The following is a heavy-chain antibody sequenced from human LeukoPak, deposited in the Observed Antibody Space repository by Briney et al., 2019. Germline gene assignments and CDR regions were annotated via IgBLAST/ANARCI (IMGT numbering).Heavy chain of an antibody. J-gene: IGHJ4*02. CDR1: GYTFTGYY. Sequence: SVKVSCKASGYTFTGYYMHWVRQAPGQGLEWMGRIIPILGIANYAQKFQGRVTITADKSTSTAYMELSSLRSEDTAVYYCASGYSYGYFDYWGQGTLVTVSS. V-gene: IGHV1-69*02. D-gene: IGHD5-18*01. CDR3: ASGYSYGYFDY. CDR2: IIPILGIA.